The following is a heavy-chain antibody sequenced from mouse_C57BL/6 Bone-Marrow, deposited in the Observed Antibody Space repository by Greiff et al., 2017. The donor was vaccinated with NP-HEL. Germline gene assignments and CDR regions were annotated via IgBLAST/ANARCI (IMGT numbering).Heavy chain of an antibody. J-gene: IGHJ1*03. CDR3: TRHYYWYFDV. D-gene: IGHD1-2*01. Sequence: QVQLKESGAELVRPGASVTLSCKASGYTFTDYEMHWVKQTPVHGLEWIGAIDPETGGTAYNQKFKGKAILTADKSSSTAYMELRSLTSEESGVYYCTRHYYWYFDVWGTGTTGTGSS. V-gene: IGHV1-15*01. CDR1: GYTFTDYE. CDR2: IDPETGGT.